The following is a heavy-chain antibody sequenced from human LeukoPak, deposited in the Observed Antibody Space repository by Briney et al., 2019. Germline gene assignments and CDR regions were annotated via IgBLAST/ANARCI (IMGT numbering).Heavy chain of an antibody. D-gene: IGHD2-21*02. V-gene: IGHV5-51*01. CDR1: GYSVSNYW. J-gene: IGHJ4*02. CDR2: IYPGDYET. CDR3: AIPPGYCGNDCSFDH. Sequence: GESLKIPCEGSGYSVSNYWIGWVRQMPGKGLEWMGIIYPGDYETRYSPSFQGLVTISVDKSISTAYLQWSSLKASDTAMYYCAIPPGYCGNDCSFDHWGQGTLVTVSS.